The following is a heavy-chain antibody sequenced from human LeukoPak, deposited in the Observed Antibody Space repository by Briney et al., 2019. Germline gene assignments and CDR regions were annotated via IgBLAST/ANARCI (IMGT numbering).Heavy chain of an antibody. CDR3: ARHTLLAASSFDY. V-gene: IGHV4-31*03. D-gene: IGHD2-15*01. CDR1: GGSISSGGYY. J-gene: IGHJ4*02. CDR2: IYYSGST. Sequence: SETLSLTCTVSGGSISSGGYYWSWIRQHPGKGLEWIGYIYYSGSTYYNPSLKSRVTISVDTSKNQFSLKLSSVTAADTAVYYCARHTLLAASSFDYWGQGTLVTVSS.